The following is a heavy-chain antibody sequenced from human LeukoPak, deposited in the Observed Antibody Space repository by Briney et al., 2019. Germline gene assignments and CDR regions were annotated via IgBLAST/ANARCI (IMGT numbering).Heavy chain of an antibody. CDR1: GFTFGDYA. J-gene: IGHJ5*02. Sequence: TGGSLRLSCAASGFTFGDYAMRWVRQAPGKGLEWVSVFYSGGSTYYADSVKGRFTFSRDNSKNTLYLQMNSLRAEDTAVYYCARDVDWFDPWGQGTLVTVSS. V-gene: IGHV3-66*01. CDR3: ARDVDWFDP. CDR2: FYSGGST.